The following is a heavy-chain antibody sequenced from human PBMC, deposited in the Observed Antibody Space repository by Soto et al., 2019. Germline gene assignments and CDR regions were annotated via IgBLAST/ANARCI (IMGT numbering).Heavy chain of an antibody. CDR3: ARLNSGWYLDLGYFDY. CDR1: GGSISSGGYY. V-gene: IGHV4-31*03. Sequence: TSETLSLTCTVSGGSISSGGYYWSWIRQHPGKGLEWIGYIYYSGSTYYNPSLKSRVTISVDTSKNQFSLKLSSVTAADTAVYYCARLNSGWYLDLGYFDYWGQGTLVTVSS. J-gene: IGHJ4*02. D-gene: IGHD6-19*01. CDR2: IYYSGST.